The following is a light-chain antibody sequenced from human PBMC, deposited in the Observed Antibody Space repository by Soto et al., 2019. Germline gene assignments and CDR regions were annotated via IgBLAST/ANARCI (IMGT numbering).Light chain of an antibody. J-gene: IGKJ3*01. CDR2: DAS. CDR3: QQYNSYPFP. CDR1: QSISSW. V-gene: IGKV1-5*01. Sequence: DIQMTQSPSTLSASVGDRVTITCRASQSISSWLAWYQQKPGKAPKLLIHDASSLESGVPSRFSGSGSGTEFTLTISSLQPDDFATYYCQQYNSYPFPFGPGTKVDI.